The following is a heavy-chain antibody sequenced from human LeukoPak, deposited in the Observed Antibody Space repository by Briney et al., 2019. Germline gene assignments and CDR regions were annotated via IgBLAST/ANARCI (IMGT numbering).Heavy chain of an antibody. J-gene: IGHJ4*02. D-gene: IGHD3-10*01. CDR2: IKQDGSDK. CDR3: ARGPPPGYYGSGSYPTFFDY. V-gene: IGHV3-7*01. Sequence: SGGSLRISCAASGFTFSSYWMTWVRQAPGKGLEWVANIKQDGSDKYYVDSVKGQFTISRDNARNSLYLQLNSLRAEDTAVYYCARGPPPGYYGSGSYPTFFDYWGQGTLVTVSS. CDR1: GFTFSSYW.